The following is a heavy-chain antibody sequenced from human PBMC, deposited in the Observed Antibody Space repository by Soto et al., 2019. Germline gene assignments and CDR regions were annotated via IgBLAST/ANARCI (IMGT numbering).Heavy chain of an antibody. CDR1: GGSISSSGYS. D-gene: IGHD3-10*01. V-gene: IGHV4-30-2*01. J-gene: IGHJ4*02. Sequence: SETLSLTCAVSGGSISSSGYSWSWIRQPPGKGLEWIGYIYHSGSTYYNPSLKSRVTISVDRSKNQFSLKLSSVTAADTAVYYCSREKNVLTGGYFDYWGQGTLVTVSS. CDR2: IYHSGST. CDR3: SREKNVLTGGYFDY.